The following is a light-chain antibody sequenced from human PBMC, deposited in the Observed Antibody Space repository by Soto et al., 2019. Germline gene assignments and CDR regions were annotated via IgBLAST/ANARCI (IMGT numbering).Light chain of an antibody. CDR2: EVS. V-gene: IGLV2-14*01. CDR3: SSYKAGGTI. CDR1: SGDGGGYYY. J-gene: IGLJ1*01. Sequence: QSVLTQPASVSGSPGQSITISCTGTSGDGGGYYYVSWYQQLPGKAPKLMISEVSNRPSGVSNRFSGSKSGNTASLPISGLQAEDEADYYCSSYKAGGTIFGTGTKGTGL.